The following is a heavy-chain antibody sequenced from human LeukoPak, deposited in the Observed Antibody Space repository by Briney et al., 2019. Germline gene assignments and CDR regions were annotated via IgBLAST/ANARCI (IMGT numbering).Heavy chain of an antibody. CDR2: ILHSGDT. CDR3: AGYNIPYTFEF. J-gene: IGHJ4*02. V-gene: IGHV4-4*02. Sequence: SETLSLTCAVSGGSISRSNWWSRVRQPPGKGLEWIGDILHSGDTNYNASLRSRLTISLDKSRNQFSLQLSSVTAADTAVYYCAGYNIPYTFEFWGPGTVVTVSS. CDR1: GGSISRSNW. D-gene: IGHD1-14*01.